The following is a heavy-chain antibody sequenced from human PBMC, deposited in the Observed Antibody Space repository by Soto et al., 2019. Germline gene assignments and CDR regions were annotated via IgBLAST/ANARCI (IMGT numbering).Heavy chain of an antibody. D-gene: IGHD6-13*01. Sequence: SETLSLTCTVSGGSISSSSYYWGWIRQPPGKGLEWIGSIYYSGSTYYNPSLKSRVTISVDTSKNQFSLKLSSVTAADTAVYYCASRRGVAAAGDPEYFQHWGQGTLVTVSS. J-gene: IGHJ1*01. CDR1: GGSISSSSYY. CDR3: ASRRGVAAAGDPEYFQH. V-gene: IGHV4-39*01. CDR2: IYYSGST.